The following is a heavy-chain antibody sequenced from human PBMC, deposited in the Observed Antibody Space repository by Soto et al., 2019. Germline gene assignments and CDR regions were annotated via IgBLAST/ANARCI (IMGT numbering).Heavy chain of an antibody. CDR1: GYTFTSYG. Sequence: GASMKVSCKASGYTFTSYGISWVRQAPGQGLEWMGWISAYNGNTNYAQKLQGRVTMTTDTSTSTAYMELRSLRSDDTAVYYCARDSRQTGNPNFDYWGQGTLVTVSS. CDR2: ISAYNGNT. J-gene: IGHJ4*02. V-gene: IGHV1-18*01. D-gene: IGHD1-1*01. CDR3: ARDSRQTGNPNFDY.